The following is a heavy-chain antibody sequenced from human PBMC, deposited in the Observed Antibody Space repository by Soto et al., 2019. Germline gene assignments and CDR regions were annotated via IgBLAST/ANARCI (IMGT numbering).Heavy chain of an antibody. J-gene: IGHJ1*01. Sequence: PXGALRLSCAASRFTLSSYWMDLVRQAPGKGLEWVAVISYDGSNKYYADSVKGRFTISRDNSKNTLYLQMNSLSAEDTAVYYCAKGTDHGGKDWAAEYLQHWAQGTLVTVSS. CDR2: ISYDGSNK. CDR1: RFTLSSYW. D-gene: IGHD4-17*01. V-gene: IGHV3-30*18. CDR3: AKGTDHGGKDWAAEYLQH.